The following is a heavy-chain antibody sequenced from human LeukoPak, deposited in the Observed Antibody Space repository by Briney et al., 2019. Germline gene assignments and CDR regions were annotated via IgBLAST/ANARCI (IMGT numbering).Heavy chain of an antibody. D-gene: IGHD3-10*01. CDR1: GFTFSSYG. V-gene: IGHV3-30*18. J-gene: IGHJ6*04. Sequence: PGRSLRLSCAASGFTFSSYGMHWVRQAPGKGXXXXXXXXXXXXXKYYADSVKGRFTISRDNSKNTLYLQMNSLRAEDTAVYYCAKAPHYYGSGSYAYYYGMDVWGKGTTVTVSS. CDR2: XXXXXXXK. CDR3: AKAPHYYGSGSYAYYYGMDV.